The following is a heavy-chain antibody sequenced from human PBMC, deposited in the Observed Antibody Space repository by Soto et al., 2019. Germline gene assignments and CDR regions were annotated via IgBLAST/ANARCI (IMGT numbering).Heavy chain of an antibody. V-gene: IGHV4-59*01. CDR2: VYYTGST. Sequence: SETLSVSCSFSDGSISGSYWSWIRQSPGKGLEWLGYVYYTGSTNYSPSLRSRVSISVDTSKNEFSLRLSSVTAADTAVYFCARSVAVPGAHIDYWGQGTQVTVSS. CDR3: ARSVAVPGAHIDY. D-gene: IGHD6-19*01. CDR1: DGSISGSY. J-gene: IGHJ4*02.